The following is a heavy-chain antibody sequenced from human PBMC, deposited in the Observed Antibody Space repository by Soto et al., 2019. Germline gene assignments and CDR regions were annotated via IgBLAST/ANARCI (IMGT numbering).Heavy chain of an antibody. V-gene: IGHV1-18*01. J-gene: IGHJ6*02. CDR2: ISGYNGNT. CDR1: GYTFSMSG. Sequence: ASVKVSCKSSGYTFSMSGISWVRQAPGQGLEWMGWISGYNGNTNYEQKFQDRVTMTTDTTTNTAYVELRSLRSDDTAVYYCAREGPRPYYYYGMDVWGQRTTVTVSS. CDR3: AREGPRPYYYYGMDV.